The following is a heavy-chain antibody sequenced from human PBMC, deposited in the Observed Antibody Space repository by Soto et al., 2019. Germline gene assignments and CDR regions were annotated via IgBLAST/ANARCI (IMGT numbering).Heavy chain of an antibody. V-gene: IGHV3-23*01. D-gene: IGHD6-6*01. J-gene: IGHJ4*02. Sequence: GGSLRLSCAASGFTFSSYAMSWVRQAPGKGLEWVSAISGSGGSTYYADSVKGRFTISRDNSKNTLYLQMNSLRAEDTAVYYCAKSSSLAGRYYYFDYWGQGTLVTVSS. CDR2: ISGSGGST. CDR1: GFTFSSYA. CDR3: AKSSSLAGRYYYFDY.